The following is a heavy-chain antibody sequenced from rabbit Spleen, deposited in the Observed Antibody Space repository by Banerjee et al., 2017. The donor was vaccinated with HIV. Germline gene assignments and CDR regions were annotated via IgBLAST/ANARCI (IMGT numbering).Heavy chain of an antibody. CDR2: IGTRSLDT. D-gene: IGHD2-1*01. CDR3: ARADGAIYYNL. V-gene: IGHV1S45*01. J-gene: IGHJ4*01. Sequence: QEQLVESGGGLVQPEGSLALTCKASGFDFSSNVMCWVRQAPGKGLEWIACIGTRSLDTYYPTWARGRFTISKTSSTTVTLQMTNLTAADTATYFCARADGAIYYNLWGPGTLVTVS. CDR1: GFDFSSNV.